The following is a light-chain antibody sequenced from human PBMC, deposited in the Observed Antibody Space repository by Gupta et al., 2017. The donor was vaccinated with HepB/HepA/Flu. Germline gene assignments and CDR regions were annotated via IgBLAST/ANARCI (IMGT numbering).Light chain of an antibody. CDR1: QRIINY. CDR2: DAS. Sequence: EIVLTQSPATLSLSPGERATLSCRASQRIINYLAWYQQKPGQAPRLLIYDASTRATGIPARFSGSGSGTDFTLTISSLEPEDFAVYYCQQRSTWPFTFGGGTKVEIK. V-gene: IGKV3-11*01. J-gene: IGKJ4*01. CDR3: QQRSTWPFT.